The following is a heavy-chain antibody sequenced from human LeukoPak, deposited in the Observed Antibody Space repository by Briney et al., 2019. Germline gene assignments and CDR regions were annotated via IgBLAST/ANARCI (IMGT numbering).Heavy chain of an antibody. V-gene: IGHV3-23*01. Sequence: WGVLRPSCAASGFTFSSYAMSWVRQAPGKGLEWVSAIRGSGGSTYYADSVKGRFTISRDNSKNTLYLQMSSLRVEDTAVYYCARDSPTPQVVVAATWGQGTLVTVSS. CDR3: ARDSPTPQVVVAAT. D-gene: IGHD2-15*01. CDR1: GFTFSSYA. CDR2: IRGSGGST. J-gene: IGHJ4*02.